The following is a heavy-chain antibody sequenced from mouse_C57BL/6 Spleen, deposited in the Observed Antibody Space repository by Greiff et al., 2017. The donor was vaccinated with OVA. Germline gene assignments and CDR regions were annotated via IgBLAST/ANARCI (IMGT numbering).Heavy chain of an antibody. CDR1: GYAFTNYL. D-gene: IGHD2-4*01. CDR2: INPGSGGT. CDR3: ARRGDYDAGFAY. J-gene: IGHJ3*01. V-gene: IGHV1-54*01. Sequence: QVQLQQSGAELVRPGTSVKVSCKASGYAFTNYLIEWVKQRPGQGLEWIGVINPGSGGTNYNEKFKGKATLTADKSSSTAYMQLSSLTSEDSAVYVCARRGDYDAGFAYWGQGTLVTVSA.